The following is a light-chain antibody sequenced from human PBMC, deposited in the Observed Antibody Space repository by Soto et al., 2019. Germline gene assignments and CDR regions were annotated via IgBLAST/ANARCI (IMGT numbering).Light chain of an antibody. CDR1: QSISSW. CDR2: DAS. CDR3: QQTHSTPVT. Sequence: DIQMTQSPSTLSASVGDRVTITCRASQSISSWLAWYQQKPGKAPKLLIYDASSLESGVPSRFSGSGSGTDFTLTISSLHPEDFATYYCQQTHSTPVTFGQGTRLDVK. V-gene: IGKV1-5*01. J-gene: IGKJ5*01.